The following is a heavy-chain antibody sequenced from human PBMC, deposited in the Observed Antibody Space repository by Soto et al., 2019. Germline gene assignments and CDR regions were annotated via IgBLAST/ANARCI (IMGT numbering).Heavy chain of an antibody. CDR1: GFTFSSYA. Sequence: EVQLLESGGGLVQPGGSLRLSCAASGFTFSSYAMSWVRQAPGKGLEWVSAIPSGGGTYYADSVKGRFTISRDNSKNTLYLQMSSLRGEDTGVYYCAKDDYGVLVQEGGQGTLVTVSS. V-gene: IGHV3-23*01. J-gene: IGHJ4*02. CDR3: AKDDYGVLVQE. D-gene: IGHD4-17*01. CDR2: IPSGGGT.